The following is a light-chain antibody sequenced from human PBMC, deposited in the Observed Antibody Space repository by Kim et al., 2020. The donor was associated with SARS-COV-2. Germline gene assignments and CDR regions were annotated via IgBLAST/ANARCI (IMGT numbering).Light chain of an antibody. Sequence: APVGDRVTLTRRASQGICNYLAWYQQKPGKAPKLLIYAASTLQSGVPSRFSGSGSGTDFTLTISSLQSEDVATYYCQMYNSAPFTFGPGTKVDIK. CDR1: QGICNY. CDR3: QMYNSAPFT. J-gene: IGKJ3*01. CDR2: AAS. V-gene: IGKV1-27*01.